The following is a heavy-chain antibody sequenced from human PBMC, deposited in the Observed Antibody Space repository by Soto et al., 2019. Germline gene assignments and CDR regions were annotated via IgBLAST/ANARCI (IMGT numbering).Heavy chain of an antibody. V-gene: IGHV3-23*01. CDR2: IGANGGGT. CDR3: ARDPNGDYLGAFDF. D-gene: IGHD4-17*01. J-gene: IGHJ3*01. Sequence: EVPLLEPGGGLVQPGGSLRLSCAASGFTFSNFFMSWVRQAPGKGLDWVSGIGANGGGTYYADSVKGRFIISRDNSKNTLYLQMNSLRAEDTAVYYCARDPNGDYLGAFDFWGQKTMVTVSS. CDR1: GFTFSNFF.